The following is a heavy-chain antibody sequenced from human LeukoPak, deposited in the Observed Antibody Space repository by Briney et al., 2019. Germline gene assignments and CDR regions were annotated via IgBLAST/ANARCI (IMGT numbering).Heavy chain of an antibody. CDR2: ISYDGSNK. Sequence: GGSLRLSCAASGFTFSSYAMHWVRQAPGKGLEWVAVISYDGSNKYYADSVKGRFTISRDNSKNTLYLQMNSLRAEDTAVYYCARDLGGFGGLDYWGQGTLVTVSS. J-gene: IGHJ4*02. CDR3: ARDLGGFGGLDY. D-gene: IGHD3-10*01. CDR1: GFTFSSYA. V-gene: IGHV3-30-3*01.